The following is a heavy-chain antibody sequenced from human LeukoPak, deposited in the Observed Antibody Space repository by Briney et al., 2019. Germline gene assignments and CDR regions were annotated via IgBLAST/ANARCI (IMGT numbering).Heavy chain of an antibody. CDR2: ISYGGSDK. CDR3: ARDHDSNGYYSSMGT. J-gene: IGHJ3*01. Sequence: GGSLRLSCAASGFTFSSYAMHWVRQSPGKGLEWVAVISYGGSDKYYADSVKGRFSISRDNSKNTVYLQMNSLRGDDTAVYYCARDHDSNGYYSSMGTWGQGTMVAVSS. D-gene: IGHD3-22*01. V-gene: IGHV3-30*04. CDR1: GFTFSSYA.